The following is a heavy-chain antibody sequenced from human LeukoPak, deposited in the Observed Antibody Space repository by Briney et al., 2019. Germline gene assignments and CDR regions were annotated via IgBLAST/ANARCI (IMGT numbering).Heavy chain of an antibody. J-gene: IGHJ6*03. CDR3: ARGVTGIYYYYYMDV. V-gene: IGHV1-2*02. D-gene: IGHD3-10*01. Sequence: RVASVKVSCKASGYTFTGYYMHGVRQAPGQGLECMGCINPNSGDTNYAQKFQGGVTMTRDTSISTAYMELSRLRSDETAVYYCARGVTGIYYYYYMDVWGKGTTVTVSS. CDR2: INPNSGDT. CDR1: GYTFTGYY.